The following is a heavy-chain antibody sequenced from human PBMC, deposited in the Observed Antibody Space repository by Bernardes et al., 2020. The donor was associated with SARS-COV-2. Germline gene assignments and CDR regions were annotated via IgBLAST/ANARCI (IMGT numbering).Heavy chain of an antibody. D-gene: IGHD4-17*01. J-gene: IGHJ4*02. CDR2: IYYSGSI. CDR3: ARLTPSYGDYAFDY. Sequence: SETLSLTCTVSGGSISSDYWSWIRQSPGRGLEWIGYIYYSGSISYNPSLKSRVTISIDTSKNQFSLKLRSVTAADTAVYFCARLTPSYGDYAFDYWGQGTLVTVSS. CDR1: GGSISSDY. V-gene: IGHV4-59*08.